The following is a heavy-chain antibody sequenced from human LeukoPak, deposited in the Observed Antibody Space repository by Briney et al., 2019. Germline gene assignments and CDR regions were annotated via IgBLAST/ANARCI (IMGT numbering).Heavy chain of an antibody. Sequence: PGGSLRLSCAASGFTFSSYSMNWVRQAPGKGLEWVSHISGSSSTIYYTDSVKGRFTISRDNAKNLLFLQMNSLRAEDTAFYYCARDGGAGTPWAFDIWGQGTMVTVSS. CDR3: ARDGGAGTPWAFDI. D-gene: IGHD6-25*01. J-gene: IGHJ3*02. CDR2: ISGSSSTI. CDR1: GFTFSSYS. V-gene: IGHV3-48*04.